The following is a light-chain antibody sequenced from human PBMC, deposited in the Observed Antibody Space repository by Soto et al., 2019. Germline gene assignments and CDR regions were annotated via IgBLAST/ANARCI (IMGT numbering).Light chain of an antibody. V-gene: IGLV2-8*01. CDR3: SSYAGSNNYV. CDR2: EVS. J-gene: IGLJ1*01. Sequence: QSALTQPPSPSGSPGQSVTISCTGTSSDIGGYNYVSWYQQHPGKAPKLMIYEVSKRPSGVPDRFSGSKSGNTASLTVSGIQAEDEADYYCSSYAGSNNYVFGSGTKLTVL. CDR1: SSDIGGYNY.